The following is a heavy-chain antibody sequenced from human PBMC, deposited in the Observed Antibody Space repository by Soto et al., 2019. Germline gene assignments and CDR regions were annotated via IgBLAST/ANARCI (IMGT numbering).Heavy chain of an antibody. CDR2: ISYDGSNK. J-gene: IGHJ5*02. D-gene: IGHD1-20*01. CDR3: ARAGNWNPRGWFDP. Sequence: GGSLRLSCAASGFTFSSYAMHWVRQAPGKGLEWVAVISYDGSNKYYADSVKGRFTISRDNSKNTLYLQMNSLRAEDTAVYYCARAGNWNPRGWFDPWGQGTLVTVSS. V-gene: IGHV3-30-3*01. CDR1: GFTFSSYA.